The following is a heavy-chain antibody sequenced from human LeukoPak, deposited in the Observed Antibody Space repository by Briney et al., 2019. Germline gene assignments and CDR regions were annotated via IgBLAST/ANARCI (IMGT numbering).Heavy chain of an antibody. CDR2: ISGTSGST. CDR1: GFTFSSYG. CDR3: AREADYGDYSKSFYYMDV. D-gene: IGHD4-17*01. V-gene: IGHV3-23*01. Sequence: QTGGSLRLSCAASGFTFSSYGMSWVRQAPGKGLEWVSTISGTSGSTYYADSVKGRFTISRDNSKNTLYLQMNSLRAEDTAVYYCAREADYGDYSKSFYYMDVWGKGTTVTVSS. J-gene: IGHJ6*03.